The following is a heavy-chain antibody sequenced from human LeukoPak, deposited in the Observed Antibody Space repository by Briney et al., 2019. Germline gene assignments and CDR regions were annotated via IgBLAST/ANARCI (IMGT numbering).Heavy chain of an antibody. CDR1: GFIYRRHR. D-gene: IGHD1-14*01. CDR3: ARDKSIPNLDAFDI. J-gene: IGHJ3*02. V-gene: IGHV3-7*05. CDR2: IKQDGREK. Sequence: GGPLRLPCAASGFIYRRHRMTWARQPPGKGLEYLANIKQDGREKKSLDPERGQFTISRDDARNSLYLQMDSLRVEDTAVYYCARDKSIPNLDAFDIWGQGTMVTVSS.